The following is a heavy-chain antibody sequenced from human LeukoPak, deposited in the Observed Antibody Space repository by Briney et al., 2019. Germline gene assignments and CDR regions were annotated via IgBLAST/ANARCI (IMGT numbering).Heavy chain of an antibody. Sequence: GGSLRLSCAASGFTFSRYAMSWVRQAPGKGLEWVSTISNTGESTYYADSVKGRFTISRDKSKDTLFMQMNSLRAEDTAVYYCATSRRGFGVLWGYWGQGTLVTVSS. CDR1: GFTFSRYA. J-gene: IGHJ4*02. CDR3: ATSRRGFGVLWGY. CDR2: ISNTGEST. D-gene: IGHD3-10*01. V-gene: IGHV3-23*01.